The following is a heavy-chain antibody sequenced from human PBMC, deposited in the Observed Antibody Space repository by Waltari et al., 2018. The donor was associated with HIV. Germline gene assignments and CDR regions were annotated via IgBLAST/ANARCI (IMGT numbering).Heavy chain of an antibody. Sequence: QVALQQWGTGLLKTSETPSLTCAVYGESFSDYHRAPYQSFTRSTWTWCRQPPGKGLGWIGEIYQTGSTNSNPSLKSRLSMSIDTIKKQFSLKLISVTAADTAVYYCARGVSPDHLWASYPDFWGQGTLVTVSS. J-gene: IGHJ4*02. CDR1: GESFSDYH. CDR2: IYQTGST. V-gene: IGHV4-34*01. CDR3: ARGVSPDHLWASYPDF. D-gene: IGHD3-16*02.